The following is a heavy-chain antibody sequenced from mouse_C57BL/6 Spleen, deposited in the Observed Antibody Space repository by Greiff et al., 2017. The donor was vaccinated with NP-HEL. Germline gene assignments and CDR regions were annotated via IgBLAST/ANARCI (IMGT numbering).Heavy chain of an antibody. CDR3: ARGGWDRYFDV. CDR2: INPGSGGT. J-gene: IGHJ1*03. Sequence: VQLHQSGAELVRPGTSVKVSCKASGYAFTNYLIELVKQRPGQGLEWIGVINPGSGGTNYNEKFKGKATLTADKSSSTAYMQLSSLTSEDSAVYFCARGGWDRYFDVWGTGTTVTVSS. V-gene: IGHV1-54*01. D-gene: IGHD3-3*01. CDR1: GYAFTNYL.